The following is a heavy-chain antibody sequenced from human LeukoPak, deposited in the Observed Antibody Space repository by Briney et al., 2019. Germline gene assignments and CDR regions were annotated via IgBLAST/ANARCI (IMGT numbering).Heavy chain of an antibody. CDR3: ARLRRYQLLLAGVRFNYYYMDV. CDR2: INHSGST. V-gene: IGHV4-34*01. CDR1: GGSFSGYY. D-gene: IGHD2-2*01. J-gene: IGHJ6*03. Sequence: PSETLSLTCAVYGGSFSGYYWSWIRQPPGKGLEWIGEINHSGSTNYNPSLKSRVTISVDTSKNQFSLKLSSVTAADTAVYYCARLRRYQLLLAGVRFNYYYMDVWGKGTTVTISS.